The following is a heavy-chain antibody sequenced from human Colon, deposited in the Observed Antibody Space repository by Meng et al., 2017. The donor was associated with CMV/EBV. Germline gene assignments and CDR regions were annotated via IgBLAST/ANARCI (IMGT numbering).Heavy chain of an antibody. CDR2: INSNSGAT. D-gene: IGHD1-26*01. J-gene: IGHJ4*02. CDR3: ARDPSGSRVPFDY. V-gene: IGHV1-2*02. CDR1: GYTFSDYH. Sequence: QGQPAQSGAEVKKPGASVKVSCKTSGYTFSDYHIHWVRQAPGQGLEWMGWINSNSGATDYAQKFQGRFTMTRDTSITTVYMELSSLRSDDTAVYYCARDPSGSRVPFDYWGQGSLVTVSS.